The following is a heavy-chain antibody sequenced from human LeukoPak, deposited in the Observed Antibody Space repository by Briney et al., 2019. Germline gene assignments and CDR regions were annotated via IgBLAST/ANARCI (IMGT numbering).Heavy chain of an antibody. CDR2: IRSKAYGATT. J-gene: IGHJ4*02. Sequence: PGGSLRLSCTASGFTFGDYAMSWFRQAPGKGLEWVGLIRSKAYGATTEYAASVKGRFTISRDDSKSIAYLQMNSLKTEDTAVYYCTTMTVVPTDYWGQGTLVTVSS. CDR3: TTMTVVPTDY. CDR1: GFTFGDYA. V-gene: IGHV3-49*03. D-gene: IGHD2-2*01.